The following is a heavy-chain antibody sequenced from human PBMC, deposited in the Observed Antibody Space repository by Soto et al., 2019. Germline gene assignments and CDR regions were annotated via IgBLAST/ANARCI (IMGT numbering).Heavy chain of an antibody. Sequence: GGSLRLCCAASGFTFDDYTMHWVRQAPGKGLEWVSLISWDGGSTYYADSVKGRFTISRDNSKNSLYLQMNSLRTEDTALYYCAKDMILRSLGFSYYYYYGMDVWGQGTTVTVSS. CDR1: GFTFDDYT. CDR2: ISWDGGST. D-gene: IGHD3-3*01. J-gene: IGHJ6*02. V-gene: IGHV3-43*01. CDR3: AKDMILRSLGFSYYYYYGMDV.